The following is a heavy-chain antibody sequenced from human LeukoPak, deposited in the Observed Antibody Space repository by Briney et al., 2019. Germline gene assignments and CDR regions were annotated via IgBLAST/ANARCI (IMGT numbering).Heavy chain of an antibody. V-gene: IGHV1-18*01. CDR1: GYTFYSNG. CDR3: ARGSGRDYDSSGYYLD. Sequence: ASVKVSRKTSGYTFYSNGVNWVRQAPGQGLEGMGYISHYNGDADYVQKFQGRVTMTTHTSTSTAHMELRGLRSDDTAVYYCARGSGRDYDSSGYYLDWGQGTLVTVSS. CDR2: ISHYNGDA. D-gene: IGHD3-22*01. J-gene: IGHJ4*02.